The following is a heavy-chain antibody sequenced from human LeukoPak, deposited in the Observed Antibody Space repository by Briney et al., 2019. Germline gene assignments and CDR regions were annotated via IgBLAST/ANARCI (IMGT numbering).Heavy chain of an antibody. D-gene: IGHD5-24*01. CDR1: GFTFSSYS. CDR3: ASRMAKANFDY. J-gene: IGHJ4*02. V-gene: IGHV3-21*01. CDR2: ISSSSSYI. Sequence: GGSPRLPCAASGFTFSSYSMNWVRQAPGKGLEWVSSISSSSSYIYYADSVKGRFTISRDNAKNSLYLQMNSLRAEDTAVYYCASRMAKANFDYWGQGTLVTVSS.